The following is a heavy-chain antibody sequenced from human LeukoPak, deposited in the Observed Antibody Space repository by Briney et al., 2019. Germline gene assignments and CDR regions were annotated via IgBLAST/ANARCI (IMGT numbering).Heavy chain of an antibody. V-gene: IGHV4-61*02. CDR2: MRISRTT. CDR1: GDSIVSDPYY. J-gene: IGHJ4*02. Sequence: PSETLSLTCTVSGDSIVSDPYYWSWIRQPAGKGLEWIRRMRISRTTNYNSSFKSRATISADTSKNQFSLMLTSVTAADTAVYYCARDRFGDHSQNYYELGYWGQGKLVTISS. D-gene: IGHD3-3*01. CDR3: ARDRFGDHSQNYYELGY.